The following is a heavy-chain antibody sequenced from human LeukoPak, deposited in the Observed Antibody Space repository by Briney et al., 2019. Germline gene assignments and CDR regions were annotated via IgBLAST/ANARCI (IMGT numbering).Heavy chain of an antibody. CDR3: ARGKDIVLMVYATLDY. D-gene: IGHD2-8*01. Sequence: APVKVSCKASGYTFIGYYMHWVRQAPGQGLEWVGWINPHTGGTNYAQKFQGRVTMTRDTSISTAYMELSRLRSDDTALYYCARGKDIVLMVYATLDYWGQGTLVTVSS. V-gene: IGHV1-2*02. J-gene: IGHJ4*02. CDR1: GYTFIGYY. CDR2: INPHTGGT.